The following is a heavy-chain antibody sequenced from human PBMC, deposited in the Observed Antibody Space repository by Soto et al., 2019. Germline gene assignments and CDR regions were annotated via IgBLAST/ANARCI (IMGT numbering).Heavy chain of an antibody. CDR3: ARESIVVVVAARCFDP. CDR2: IYYSGST. Sequence: SETLSLTCTVSGGSISSGGYYWSWIRQHPGKGLEWIGYIYYSGSTYYNPSLKSRVTISVDTSKNQFSLKLSSVTAADTAVYYCARESIVVVVAARCFDPWGQGPLVTVSS. D-gene: IGHD2-15*01. CDR1: GGSISSGGYY. J-gene: IGHJ5*02. V-gene: IGHV4-31*03.